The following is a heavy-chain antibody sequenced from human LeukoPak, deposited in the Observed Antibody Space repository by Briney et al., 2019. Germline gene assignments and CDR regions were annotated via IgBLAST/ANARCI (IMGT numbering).Heavy chain of an antibody. J-gene: IGHJ6*02. CDR2: ITSRVDTT. Sequence: GGSLRLSCAASGLTFSTYAMSWVRQAPRKGLEWVSKITSRVDTTYYADAVKGRFTFSRDNSKNTLYLQMDSLRAEDTAVYYCAKYSGSGYYYYFYSMDVWGQGTTVTVSS. CDR1: GLTFSTYA. V-gene: IGHV3-23*01. D-gene: IGHD3-10*01. CDR3: AKYSGSGYYYYFYSMDV.